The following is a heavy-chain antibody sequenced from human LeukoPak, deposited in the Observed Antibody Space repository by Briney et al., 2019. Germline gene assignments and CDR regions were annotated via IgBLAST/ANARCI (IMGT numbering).Heavy chain of an antibody. CDR3: ARETPRRGETRDGYR. CDR1: GFTFKKYW. V-gene: IGHV3-7*01. CDR2: IKEDESET. J-gene: IGHJ4*02. Sequence: GGSLRLSCAASGFTFKKYWMNWVRQVPGKGLECLANIKEDESETYYADSVKGRFTISRDNPKNLLFLQINSLRVEDTAVYYCARETPRRGETRDGYRWGQGTLVTVSS. D-gene: IGHD5-24*01.